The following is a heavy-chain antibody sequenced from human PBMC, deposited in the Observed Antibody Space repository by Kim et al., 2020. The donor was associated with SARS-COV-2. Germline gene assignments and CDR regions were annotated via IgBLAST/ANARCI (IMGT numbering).Heavy chain of an antibody. J-gene: IGHJ4*02. Sequence: YGDAVKGRFTISRDNIQNPLYLQMNALRADDTAMYYCARDNDGYYFVLDYWGQGTQVLVSS. CDR3: ARDNDGYYFVLDY. V-gene: IGHV3-33*01. D-gene: IGHD5-12*01.